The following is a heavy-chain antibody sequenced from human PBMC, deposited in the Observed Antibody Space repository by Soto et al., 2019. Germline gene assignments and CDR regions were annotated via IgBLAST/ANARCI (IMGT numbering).Heavy chain of an antibody. V-gene: IGHV3-30*15. Sequence: QVQLVESGGGVVEPGRSLRLSCAASGFTFSSYAMHWVRQAPGKGLEWVPVISHDGSITYYSDSVKGRFTMSRDNSNNTLFLQMSSLRSEDTAIYYCAKDEYWESHFYYFMDLWGRGTTVTVSS. CDR3: AKDEYWESHFYYFMDL. CDR1: GFTFSSYA. J-gene: IGHJ6*03. D-gene: IGHD3-16*01. CDR2: ISHDGSIT.